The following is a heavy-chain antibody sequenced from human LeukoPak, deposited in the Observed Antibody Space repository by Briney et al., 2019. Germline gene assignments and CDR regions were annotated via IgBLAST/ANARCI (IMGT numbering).Heavy chain of an antibody. CDR2: IGGSEERS. Sequence: GGSLRLSCVVSGFTFSDYAMSWVRQAPGKGLEWVSTIGGSEERSYHADSVKGRFTISRDKSKSTLYLQMNNLRADDTAVYYCAKSLEEFGSTAYHLVYYFEYWGQGTLVIVSS. CDR1: GFTFSDYA. J-gene: IGHJ4*02. D-gene: IGHD3-22*01. V-gene: IGHV3-23*01. CDR3: AKSLEEFGSTAYHLVYYFEY.